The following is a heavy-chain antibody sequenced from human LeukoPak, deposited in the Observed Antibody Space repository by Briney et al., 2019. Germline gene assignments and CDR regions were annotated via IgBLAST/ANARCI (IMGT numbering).Heavy chain of an antibody. Sequence: ASVKVSCKASGYTFTSYGISWVRQAPGQGLEWMGWVNPNSGGTNYAQKFQGRVTMTRDTSISTAYMELSRLRSDDTAVYYCARDEEFYGSGRGAFDIWGQGTMVTVSS. CDR3: ARDEEFYGSGRGAFDI. CDR2: VNPNSGGT. D-gene: IGHD3-10*01. V-gene: IGHV1-2*02. J-gene: IGHJ3*02. CDR1: GYTFTSYG.